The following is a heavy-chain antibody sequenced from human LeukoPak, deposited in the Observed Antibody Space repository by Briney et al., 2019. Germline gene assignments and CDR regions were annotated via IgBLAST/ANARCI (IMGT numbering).Heavy chain of an antibody. D-gene: IGHD2-15*01. CDR1: GGSISSYY. V-gene: IGHV4-59*01. J-gene: IGHJ5*02. CDR2: IYYSGST. CDR3: ARGAATNWFDP. Sequence: ASETLSLTCTVSGGSISSYYWSWIRQPPGKGLEWIGYIYYSGSTNYNPSLKSRVTISVDTSKDQFSLKLSSVTAADTAVYYCARGAATNWFDPWGQGTLVTVSS.